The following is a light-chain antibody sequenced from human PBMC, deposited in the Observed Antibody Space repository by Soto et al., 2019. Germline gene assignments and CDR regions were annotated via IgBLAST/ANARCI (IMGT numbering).Light chain of an antibody. CDR3: SSSTSSTTLYV. CDR1: SSDDGGYNY. Sequence: QSALTQPASVSGSPGQSITISCTGTSSDDGGYNYVSWYQQHPGKAPKLMIYDVSNRPSGVSNRFSGSKSGNTASLTISGLQAEDEADYYCSSSTSSTTLYVFGTGTKVTVL. J-gene: IGLJ1*01. V-gene: IGLV2-14*01. CDR2: DVS.